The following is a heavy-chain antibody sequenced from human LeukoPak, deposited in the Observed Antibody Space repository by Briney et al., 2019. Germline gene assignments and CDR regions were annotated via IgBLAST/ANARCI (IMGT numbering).Heavy chain of an antibody. CDR1: GFTFSSYG. Sequence: PGGSLRLSCAASGFTFSSYGMHWVRQAPGKGLEWVAVIWYDGSNKYYADSVKGRFTISRDNSKNTLYLQMNSLRAEDTAVYYCARDKGIVGATIDYWGQGTLVTVSS. CDR3: ARDKGIVGATIDY. D-gene: IGHD1-26*01. J-gene: IGHJ4*02. V-gene: IGHV3-33*01. CDR2: IWYDGSNK.